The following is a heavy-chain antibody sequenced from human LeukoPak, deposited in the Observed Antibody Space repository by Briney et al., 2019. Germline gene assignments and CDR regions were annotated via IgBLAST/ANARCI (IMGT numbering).Heavy chain of an antibody. D-gene: IGHD2-2*01. J-gene: IGHJ1*01. CDR1: GFTFSSYA. V-gene: IGHV3-30-3*01. Sequence: PGRSLRLSCAASGFTFSSYAMHWVRQAPGKGLEWVALISYDGSNKYYADSVKGRFTISRDNSKNTLYLQMNSLRAEDTAVYYCARDRSRKEGSPAAPIQHWGQGTLVTVSS. CDR2: ISYDGSNK. CDR3: ARDRSRKEGSPAAPIQH.